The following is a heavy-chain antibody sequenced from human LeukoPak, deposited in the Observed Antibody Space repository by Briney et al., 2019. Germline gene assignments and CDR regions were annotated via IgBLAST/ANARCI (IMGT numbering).Heavy chain of an antibody. CDR1: GGSISSGDYY. CDR2: IYYSGSA. Sequence: SETLSLTCTVSGGSISSGDYYLGWIRQPPGKGLEWIGYIYYSGSAYYNPSLKSRVTISVDTSKNQFSLKLSSVTAADTAVYYCARSNYYGSGSYNYWGQGTLVTVSS. J-gene: IGHJ4*02. V-gene: IGHV4-30-4*08. D-gene: IGHD3-10*01. CDR3: ARSNYYGSGSYNY.